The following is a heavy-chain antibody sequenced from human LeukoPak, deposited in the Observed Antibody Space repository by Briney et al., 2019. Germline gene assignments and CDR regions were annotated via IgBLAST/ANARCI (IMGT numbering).Heavy chain of an antibody. Sequence: SETLSLTCTVSGGSINNNYWSWIRQPAGKGLECNGRIYSSGSTNYNPSLKSRVTMSVDTSKNQFSLKLSSVTAADTALYYCARDSGGGWFDPWGQGTLVTVSS. V-gene: IGHV4-4*07. CDR3: ARDSGGGWFDP. D-gene: IGHD2-15*01. CDR1: GGSINNNY. CDR2: IYSSGST. J-gene: IGHJ5*02.